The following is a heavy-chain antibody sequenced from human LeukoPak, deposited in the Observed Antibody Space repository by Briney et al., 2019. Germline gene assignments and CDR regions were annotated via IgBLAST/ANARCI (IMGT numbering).Heavy chain of an antibody. D-gene: IGHD3-22*01. V-gene: IGHV4-59*01. CDR2: IYYSGST. J-gene: IGHJ4*02. CDR1: GGSISSYY. Sequence: PSETLSLTCTVSGGSISSYYWSWIRQPPGKGLEWVGYIYYSGSTNYNPSLKSRVTISVDTPKNQFSLKLSSVTAADTAVYYCARAYDSSGYNDYWGQGTLVTVSS. CDR3: ARAYDSSGYNDY.